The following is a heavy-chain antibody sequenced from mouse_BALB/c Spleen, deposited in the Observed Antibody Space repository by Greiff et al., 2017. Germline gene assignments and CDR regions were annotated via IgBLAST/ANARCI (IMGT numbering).Heavy chain of an antibody. J-gene: IGHJ3*01. D-gene: IGHD1-1*01. CDR2: IYPGSGNT. CDR3: ASYYGRSY. Sequence: QVQLQQSGAELARPGASVKLSCKASGYTFTDYYINWVKQRTGQGLEWIGEIYPGSGNTYYNEKFKGKATLTADKSSSTAYMQLSSLTSEDSAVYVCASYYGRSYGGQGTLVTVSA. V-gene: IGHV1-77*01. CDR1: GYTFTDYY.